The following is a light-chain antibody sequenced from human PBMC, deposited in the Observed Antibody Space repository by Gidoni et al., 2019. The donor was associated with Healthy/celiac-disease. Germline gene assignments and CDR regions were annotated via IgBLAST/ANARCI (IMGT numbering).Light chain of an antibody. CDR1: QSVSSN. J-gene: IGKJ4*01. CDR3: QQYNDWPLT. V-gene: IGKV3-15*01. CDR2: GAS. Sequence: EIVMTQSPATPSVSPGERATLSCRASQSVSSNLAWYQQNPGQAPRLLIYGASTRATGIPARFSGSGSGTEFTLTISSLQSEDFAVYCCQQYNDWPLTFGGGTKVEIK.